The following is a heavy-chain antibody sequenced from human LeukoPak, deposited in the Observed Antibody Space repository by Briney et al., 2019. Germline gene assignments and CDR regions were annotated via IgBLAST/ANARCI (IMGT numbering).Heavy chain of an antibody. V-gene: IGHV1-69*05. Sequence: SAKVSCKASGGTFSSYAISWVRQAPGQGLEWMGGIIPIFGTANYAQKFQGRVTITTDESTSTAYMELSSLRSEDTAVYYCVLESDVVPDYWGQGTLVTVSS. CDR1: GGTFSSYA. CDR3: VLESDVVPDY. D-gene: IGHD3-3*01. J-gene: IGHJ4*02. CDR2: IIPIFGTA.